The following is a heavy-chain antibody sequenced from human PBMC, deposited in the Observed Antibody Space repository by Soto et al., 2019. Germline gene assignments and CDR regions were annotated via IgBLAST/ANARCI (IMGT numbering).Heavy chain of an antibody. V-gene: IGHV3-23*01. CDR1: GFTFSSYA. CDR2: LSGTGGRT. D-gene: IGHD4-17*01. J-gene: IGHJ4*02. CDR3: AKSNYGDHVYSGFDY. Sequence: EVHLLESGGGLGQPGGSLRLSCAASGFTFSSYAMSWVRQAPGKELEWVSGLSGTGGRTYYADSVKGRFTISRDNSKNTLDLQMNSLRAEDTAVYYCAKSNYGDHVYSGFDYWGQGTLVTVSS.